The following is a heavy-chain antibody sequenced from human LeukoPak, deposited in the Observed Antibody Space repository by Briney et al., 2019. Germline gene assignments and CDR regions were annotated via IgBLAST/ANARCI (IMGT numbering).Heavy chain of an antibody. Sequence: PGGSLRLSCAASGFTFSSHWMHWVRQTPGKGLVWVSRINTEERKINHAESVKGRFTSSRDNAKNMLYLQMNSLRAEDTAVYYCATGGYGDLLDAFDVWGQGTMVTVSS. CDR3: ATGGYGDLLDAFDV. D-gene: IGHD4-17*01. CDR1: GFTFSSHW. V-gene: IGHV3-74*01. CDR2: INTEERKI. J-gene: IGHJ3*01.